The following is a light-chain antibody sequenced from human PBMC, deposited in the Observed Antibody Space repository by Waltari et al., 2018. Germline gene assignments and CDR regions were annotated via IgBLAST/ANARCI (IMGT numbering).Light chain of an antibody. Sequence: DIQLTQSPSTLSASVADRVTITCRASQTISRWLAWYQQKPGKAPKLLISKTSSLESGVPSRFSGSGSGTEATLTISSLQPDDFATYYCQQHDTSSRTYAFGQGNKLEIK. J-gene: IGKJ2*01. V-gene: IGKV1-5*03. CDR1: QTISRW. CDR3: QQHDTSSRTYA. CDR2: KTS.